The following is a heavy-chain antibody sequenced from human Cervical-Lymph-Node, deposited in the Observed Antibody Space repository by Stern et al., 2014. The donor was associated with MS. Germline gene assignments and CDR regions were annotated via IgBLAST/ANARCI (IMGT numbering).Heavy chain of an antibody. J-gene: IGHJ6*02. CDR2: IYWDEYK. D-gene: IGHD4-17*01. Sequence: QVTLRESGPTLVKPTQTLTLTCTFSGFSLTTDGVGVHWIRQPPGKALEWLAVIYWDEYKRYSPSMKSRLTITKDTSKNQVVLTMTNMDPVDTATYYCAHTTVTFDEAYGLDVWGQGTTVTVSS. CDR1: GFSLTTDGVG. V-gene: IGHV2-5*02. CDR3: AHTTVTFDEAYGLDV.